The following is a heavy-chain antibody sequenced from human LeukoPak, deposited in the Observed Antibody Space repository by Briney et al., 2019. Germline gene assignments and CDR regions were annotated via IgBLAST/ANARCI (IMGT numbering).Heavy chain of an antibody. CDR3: ARSYYGSGSYQSQEFDY. CDR2: IIPIFGTA. Sequence: SVKVSCKASGGTFSSYAISWVRQAPGQGLEWMGGIIPIFGTANYAQKFQGRVTITADESTSTAYMELSSLRSEDTAVYYCARSYYGSGSYQSQEFDYWGQGTLVTVSS. CDR1: GGTFSSYA. J-gene: IGHJ4*02. D-gene: IGHD3-10*01. V-gene: IGHV1-69*13.